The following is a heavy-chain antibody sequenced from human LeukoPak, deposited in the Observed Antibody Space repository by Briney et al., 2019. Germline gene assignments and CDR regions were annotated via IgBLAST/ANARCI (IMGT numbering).Heavy chain of an antibody. Sequence: GGSLRLSCAASGFTFSSAWMSWVRQAPGQGLEWLGRIKTKTDGGTTDYAAPVKDRFTISRDDSKDTLYLQMNSLKSDDTAVYYCANIFGGNSHRSDYWGQGTLVTVSS. CDR3: ANIFGGNSHRSDY. J-gene: IGHJ4*02. D-gene: IGHD4-23*01. CDR2: IKTKTDGGTT. CDR1: GFTFSSAW. V-gene: IGHV3-15*01.